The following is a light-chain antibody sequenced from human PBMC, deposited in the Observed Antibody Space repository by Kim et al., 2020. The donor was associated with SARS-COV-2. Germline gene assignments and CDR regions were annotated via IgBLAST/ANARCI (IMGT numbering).Light chain of an antibody. Sequence: AVGDSVPMTCRASLDSSNYLASFQQKPGESPKAPIYAASSLQSGVPSKFSGSGSATDFTLTISSLQPEDFATYYCQQYNSYPLTFGGGTKVDIK. J-gene: IGKJ4*01. CDR2: AAS. CDR1: LDSSNY. V-gene: IGKV1-16*02. CDR3: QQYNSYPLT.